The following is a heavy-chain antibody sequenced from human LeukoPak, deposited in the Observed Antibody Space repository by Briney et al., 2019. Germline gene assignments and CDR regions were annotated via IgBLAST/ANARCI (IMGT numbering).Heavy chain of an antibody. V-gene: IGHV4-59*11. D-gene: IGHD3-3*01. CDR1: GGSISSHY. CDR2: IYYSGST. Sequence: SETLSLTCTVSGGSISSHYWSWIRQPPGKGLGWIGYIYYSGSTNYNPSLKSRVTISVDTSKNQFSLKLSSVTAADTAVYYCARGAGSDFWSGYYRDYFDYWGQGTLVTVSS. CDR3: ARGAGSDFWSGYYRDYFDY. J-gene: IGHJ4*02.